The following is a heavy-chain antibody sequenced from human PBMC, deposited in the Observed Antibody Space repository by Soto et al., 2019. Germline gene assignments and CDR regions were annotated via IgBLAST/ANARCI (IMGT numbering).Heavy chain of an antibody. CDR1: GFTFSSYG. CDR3: AKDRSRGLWFGELSALDV. V-gene: IGHV3-30*18. CDR2: ISYDGSNK. D-gene: IGHD3-10*01. Sequence: AGGSLRLSCAASGFTFSSYGMHWVRQAPGKGLEWVAVISYDGSNKYYADSVKGRFTISRDNSKNTLYLQMNSLRAEDTAVYYCAKDRSRGLWFGELSALDVWGQGTTVTVSS. J-gene: IGHJ6*02.